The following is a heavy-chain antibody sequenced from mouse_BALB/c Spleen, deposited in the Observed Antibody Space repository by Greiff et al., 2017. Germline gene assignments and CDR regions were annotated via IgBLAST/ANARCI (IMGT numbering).Heavy chain of an antibody. V-gene: IGHV3-2*02. Sequence: VQLKESGPGLVKPSQSLSLTCTVTGYSITSDYAWNWIRQFPGNKLEWMGYISYSGSTSYNPSLKSRISITRDTSKNQFFLQLNSVTTEDTATYYCASSNWDGDYWGQGTTLTVSS. CDR1: GYSITSDYA. CDR3: ASSNWDGDY. CDR2: ISYSGST. J-gene: IGHJ2*01. D-gene: IGHD4-1*02.